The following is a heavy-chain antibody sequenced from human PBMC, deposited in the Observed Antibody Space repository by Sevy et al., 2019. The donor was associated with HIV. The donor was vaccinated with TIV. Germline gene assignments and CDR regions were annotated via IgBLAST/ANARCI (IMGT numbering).Heavy chain of an antibody. CDR3: ANRPGPIFDN. D-gene: IGHD3-3*01. CDR1: GFTFSNYY. Sequence: GGSLRLSCVVSGFTFSNYYMSWVRQAPGKGLEWVSVIRDSGGYTSYTDSVKGRFTISRDNSKNTLNLQMNSLRVEDTAIYYCANRPGPIFDNRGQGTLVTVSS. V-gene: IGHV3-23*01. J-gene: IGHJ4*02. CDR2: IRDSGGYT.